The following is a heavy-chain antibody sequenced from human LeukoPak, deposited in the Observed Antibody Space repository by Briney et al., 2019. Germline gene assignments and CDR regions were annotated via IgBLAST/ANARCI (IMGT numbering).Heavy chain of an antibody. CDR3: AKCGTPLYYYYYMDV. V-gene: IGHV1-2*02. J-gene: IGHJ6*03. Sequence: INPNSGGTNYAQKFQGRVTMTRDTSISTAYMELSRLRSDDTAVYYCAKCGTPLYYYYYMDVWGKRTTVTVSS. CDR2: INPNSGGT.